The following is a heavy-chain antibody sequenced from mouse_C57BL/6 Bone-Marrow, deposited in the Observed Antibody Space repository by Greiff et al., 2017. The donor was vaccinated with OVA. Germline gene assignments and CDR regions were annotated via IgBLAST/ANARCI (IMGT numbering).Heavy chain of an antibody. CDR2: ISYDGSN. Sequence: EVKLMESGPGLVKPSQSLSLTCSVTGYSITSGYYWNWIRQFPGNKLEWMGYISYDGSNNYNPSLKNRISITRDTSKNQFFLKLNSVTTEDTATYYCARGGTIYYDYDVYYFDYWGQGTTLTVSS. D-gene: IGHD2-4*01. CDR1: GYSITSGYY. V-gene: IGHV3-6*01. J-gene: IGHJ2*01. CDR3: ARGGTIYYDYDVYYFDY.